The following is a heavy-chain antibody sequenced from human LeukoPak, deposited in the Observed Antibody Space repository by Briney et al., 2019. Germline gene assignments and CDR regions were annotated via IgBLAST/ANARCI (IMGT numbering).Heavy chain of an antibody. CDR3: AKLEAIFGPLRLGAFDI. V-gene: IGHV3-23*01. Sequence: GGSLRLSCAASGFTFSSYAMSWVRQAPGKGLEWVSAISGSGGSTYYADSVKGRFTISRDNSKNTLYLQMNSLRAEDTAVYYCAKLEAIFGPLRLGAFDIWAKGQWSPSLQ. J-gene: IGHJ3*02. CDR1: GFTFSSYA. CDR2: ISGSGGST. D-gene: IGHD3-3*01.